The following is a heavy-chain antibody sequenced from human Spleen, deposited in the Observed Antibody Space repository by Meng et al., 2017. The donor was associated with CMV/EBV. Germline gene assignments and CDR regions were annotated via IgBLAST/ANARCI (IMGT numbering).Heavy chain of an antibody. Sequence: LSCAASGFTFSSYSMNWVRQAPGKGLEWVSGISGNGGDAYYADSVKGRFTISRDNSKNTVFLQMNSLRAGDTAVYYCAILGAFYFDSWGQGTLVTVSS. CDR2: ISGNGGDA. D-gene: IGHD1-26*01. CDR3: AILGAFYFDS. J-gene: IGHJ4*02. CDR1: GFTFSSYS. V-gene: IGHV3-23*01.